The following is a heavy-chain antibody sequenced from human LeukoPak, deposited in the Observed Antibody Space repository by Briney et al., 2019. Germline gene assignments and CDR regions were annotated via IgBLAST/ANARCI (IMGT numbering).Heavy chain of an antibody. D-gene: IGHD3-10*01. CDR2: ISSGSSTI. Sequence: GGSLRLSCAAFGFTFTSFSMNWVRQAPGKGLEWVSYISSGSSTIYYADSVKGRFTISRDNAKNSLYLQVNSLRDEDTALYYCARAGGLLWFGEVLESSDAFHIWGQGTMVTVSS. CDR1: GFTFTSFS. V-gene: IGHV3-48*02. J-gene: IGHJ3*02. CDR3: ARAGGLLWFGEVLESSDAFHI.